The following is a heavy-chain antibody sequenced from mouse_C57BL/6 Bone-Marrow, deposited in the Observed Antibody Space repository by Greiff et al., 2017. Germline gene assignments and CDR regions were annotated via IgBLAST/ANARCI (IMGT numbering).Heavy chain of an antibody. CDR1: GFNIKDDY. D-gene: IGHD1-1*01. J-gene: IGHJ4*01. Sequence: VQLQQSGAELVRPGASVKLSCTASGFNIKDDYMHWVKQRPEQGLEWIGWIDPGNGDTEYASKFQGKATITADTSSNTAYVQLSSLTSEDTAVYYCTSDCLALYCWGQGTSVTVSS. CDR3: TSDCLALYC. CDR2: IDPGNGDT. V-gene: IGHV14-4*01.